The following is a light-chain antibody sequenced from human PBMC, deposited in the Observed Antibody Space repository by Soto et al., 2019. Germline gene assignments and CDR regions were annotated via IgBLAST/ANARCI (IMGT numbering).Light chain of an antibody. CDR3: QQYNKWPLT. CDR2: AVS. J-gene: IGKJ1*01. Sequence: EIMMTQSPGTLSASPGERATLSCRASQSVSSNLAWYQQKPGQAPRLLIYAVSTRATGIPARFSGSGSGTEFTITSSSMQSKDFAVYYCQQYNKWPLTFGQGTKVEIK. CDR1: QSVSSN. V-gene: IGKV3-15*01.